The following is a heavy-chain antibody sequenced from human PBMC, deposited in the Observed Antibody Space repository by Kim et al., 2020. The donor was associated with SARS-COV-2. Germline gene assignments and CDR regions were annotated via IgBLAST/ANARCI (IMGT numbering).Heavy chain of an antibody. Sequence: GKGRLTISRDNAKNSLYLQMNSLRAEDTAVYYCASCGGDPPAYYYYGMDVWGQGTTVTVSS. J-gene: IGHJ6*02. V-gene: IGHV3-11*06. D-gene: IGHD2-21*02. CDR3: ASCGGDPPAYYYYGMDV.